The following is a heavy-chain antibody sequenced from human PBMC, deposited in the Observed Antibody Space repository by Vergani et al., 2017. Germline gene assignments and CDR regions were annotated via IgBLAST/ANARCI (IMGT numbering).Heavy chain of an antibody. V-gene: IGHV3-23*01. CDR3: AKFPLNITTPDRGDF. CDR1: GFTFSSYA. J-gene: IGHJ4*02. Sequence: EVQLLESGGGLVQPGGSLRISCAASGFTFSSYAMSWVRQAPGKGLDWVSAISESGDNTYYPDSVRGRFTISRDNSKNTLFLQMHSLRVEDTALYYCAKFPLNITTPDRGDFWGQGALVTVSS. CDR2: ISESGDNT. D-gene: IGHD1-1*01.